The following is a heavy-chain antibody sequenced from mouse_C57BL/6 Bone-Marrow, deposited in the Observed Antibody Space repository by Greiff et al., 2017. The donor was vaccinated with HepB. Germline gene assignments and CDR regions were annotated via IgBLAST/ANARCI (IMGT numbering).Heavy chain of an antibody. D-gene: IGHD1-1*01. J-gene: IGHJ4*01. CDR3: ARVPSTVVGKYYAMDY. CDR2: IDPSDSYT. V-gene: IGHV1-50*01. CDR1: GYTFTSYW. Sequence: QVQLQQPGAELVKPGASVKLSCKASGYTFTSYWMQWVKQRPGQGLEWIGEIDPSDSYTNYNQKFKGKATVTVDTSSSTAYMQLSSLTSEDSAVYYCARVPSTVVGKYYAMDYWGQGTSVTVSA.